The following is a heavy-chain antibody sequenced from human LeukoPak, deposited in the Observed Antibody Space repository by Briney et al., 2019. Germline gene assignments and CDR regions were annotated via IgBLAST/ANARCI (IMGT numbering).Heavy chain of an antibody. D-gene: IGHD6-19*01. CDR2: ISSSGGST. CDR3: AKDNGYSSGWGY. CDR1: GFTFSSYA. V-gene: IGHV3-23*01. J-gene: IGHJ4*02. Sequence: HTGGSLRLSCAASGFTFSSYAMSWVRQAPGKGLEWVSAISSSGGSTYYADSVKGRFTISRDNSKNTLYLQMNSLRAEDTAVYYCAKDNGYSSGWGYWGQGTLVTVSS.